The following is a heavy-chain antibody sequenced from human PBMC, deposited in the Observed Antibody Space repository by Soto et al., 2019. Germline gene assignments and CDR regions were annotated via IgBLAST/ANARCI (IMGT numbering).Heavy chain of an antibody. CDR2: INHSGST. Sequence: SETLSLTCAVYGGSFSGYYWSWIRQPPGKGLEWIGEINHSGSTNYNPSLKSRVTIPVDTSKNQFSLKLSSVTAADTAVYYCARGFIVVVPAARNNWFDPWGQGTLVTVSS. J-gene: IGHJ5*02. V-gene: IGHV4-34*01. CDR3: ARGFIVVVPAARNNWFDP. D-gene: IGHD2-2*01. CDR1: GGSFSGYY.